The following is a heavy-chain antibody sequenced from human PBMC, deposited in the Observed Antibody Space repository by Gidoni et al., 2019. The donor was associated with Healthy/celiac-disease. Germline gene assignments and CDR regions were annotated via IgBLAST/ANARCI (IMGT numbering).Heavy chain of an antibody. J-gene: IGHJ6*02. V-gene: IGHV1-18*01. CDR3: AREETQNYYYYYGMDV. Sequence: QVQLVQSGAEVKKPGASVKVSCKASGYTFTSYGISWVRQAPGQGLEWMGWISAYNGNTNYAQKLPGRVTMTTDTSTSTAYMELRSLRSDDTAVYYCAREETQNYYYYYGMDVWGQGTTVTVSS. CDR1: GYTFTSYG. CDR2: ISAYNGNT.